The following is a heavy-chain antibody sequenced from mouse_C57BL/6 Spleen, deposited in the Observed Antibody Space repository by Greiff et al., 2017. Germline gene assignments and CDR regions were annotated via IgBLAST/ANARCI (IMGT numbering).Heavy chain of an antibody. Sequence: EVQLVESGGGLVQPGGSLSLSCAASGFTFTDYYMSWVRQPPGKALEWLGFISNKANGSTTEYSASGKCRFTISRDNSQSILYLQMNALRAEDSATYGGARYNSGTGYAMDYWGQGTSVTVSS. CDR1: GFTFTDYY. V-gene: IGHV7-3*01. J-gene: IGHJ4*01. CDR3: ARYNSGTGYAMDY. D-gene: IGHD4-1*01. CDR2: ISNKANGSTT.